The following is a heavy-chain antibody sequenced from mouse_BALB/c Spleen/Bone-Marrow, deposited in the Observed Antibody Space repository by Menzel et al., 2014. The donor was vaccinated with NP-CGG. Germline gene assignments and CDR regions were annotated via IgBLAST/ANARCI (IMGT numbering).Heavy chain of an antibody. D-gene: IGHD1-1*01. CDR2: ISNGGGSI. J-gene: IGHJ3*01. Sequence: EVKLEESGGVLVQPGGSLKLSCAASGFTFSSYTMSWVRQTPEKRLVWVAYISNGGGSIYYPDTVKGRFTISRDNDKNTLYLQMSSLKSEDTAMYYCASHYYDSSPFAYWGQGTLVTVSA. CDR1: GFTFSSYT. CDR3: ASHYYDSSPFAY. V-gene: IGHV5-12-2*01.